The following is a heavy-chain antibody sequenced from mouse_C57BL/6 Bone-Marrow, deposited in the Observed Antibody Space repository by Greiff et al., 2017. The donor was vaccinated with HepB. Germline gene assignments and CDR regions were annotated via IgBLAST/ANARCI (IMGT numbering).Heavy chain of an antibody. CDR1: GFNIKDDY. J-gene: IGHJ1*03. CDR2: IDPENGDT. V-gene: IGHV14-4*01. CDR3: TSRRGNYGNYGYFDV. Sequence: VQLQQSGAELVRPGASVKLSCTASGFNIKDDYMHWVKQRPEQGLEWIGWIDPENGDTEYASKFQGKATITADTSSNTAYLQLSSLTFEDTAVYYCTSRRGNYGNYGYFDVWGTGTTVTVSS. D-gene: IGHD2-1*01.